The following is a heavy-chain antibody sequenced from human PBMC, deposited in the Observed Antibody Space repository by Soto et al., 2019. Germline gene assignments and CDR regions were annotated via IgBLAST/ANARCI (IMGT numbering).Heavy chain of an antibody. J-gene: IGHJ5*02. Sequence: EVQLVESGGGLVKPGGSLRLSCAASGFTFTAAWMSWVRQAPGKGLEWVGRIKSKADGGTTDYAAPVKDRFIIARDDSKNTSYLQMNSLKADDAAVYYCALQNENSAGNFFGPWGQGALVTVSS. CDR1: GFTFTAAW. D-gene: IGHD1-1*01. CDR3: ALQNENSAGNFFGP. V-gene: IGHV3-15*01. CDR2: IKSKADGGTT.